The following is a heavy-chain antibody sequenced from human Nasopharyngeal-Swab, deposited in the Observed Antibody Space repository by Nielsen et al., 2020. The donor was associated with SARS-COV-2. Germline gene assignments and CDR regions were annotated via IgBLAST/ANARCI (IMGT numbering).Heavy chain of an antibody. Sequence: WIPQPPGKGLEWVANIKQDGSEKYYVDSVKGRFTISRDNAKNSLYLQMNSLRAEDTAVYYCARTKWLRFGYYYGMDVWGQGTTVTVSS. J-gene: IGHJ6*02. CDR2: IKQDGSEK. V-gene: IGHV3-7*01. D-gene: IGHD5-12*01. CDR3: ARTKWLRFGYYYGMDV.